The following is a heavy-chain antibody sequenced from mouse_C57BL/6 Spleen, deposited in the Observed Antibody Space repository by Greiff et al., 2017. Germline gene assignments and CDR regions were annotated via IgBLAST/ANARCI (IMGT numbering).Heavy chain of an antibody. J-gene: IGHJ2*01. CDR1: GFTFSSYG. CDR3: ARRRDQYYFDY. Sequence: EVQVVESGGDLVKPGGSLKLSCAASGFTFSSYGMSWVRLTPDKRLEWVATISSGGSYTYYPDSVKGRFTISRDNAKNTLYLQMSSLKSEDTAMYYCARRRDQYYFDYWGQGTTLTVSS. CDR2: ISSGGSYT. V-gene: IGHV5-6*01.